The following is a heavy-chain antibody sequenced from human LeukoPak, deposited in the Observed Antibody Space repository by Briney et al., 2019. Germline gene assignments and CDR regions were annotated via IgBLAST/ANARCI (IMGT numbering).Heavy chain of an antibody. D-gene: IGHD3-9*01. V-gene: IGHV1-69-2*01. J-gene: IGHJ4*02. Sequence: GASVKVSCKASGYTFTDYYMHWVQQAPGKGLERMGRVDPEDGETIYAEKFQGRVTITADTSTDTAYMELSSLRSEDTAVYYCATDTDWTLDYWGQGTLVTVSS. CDR1: GYTFTDYY. CDR2: VDPEDGET. CDR3: ATDTDWTLDY.